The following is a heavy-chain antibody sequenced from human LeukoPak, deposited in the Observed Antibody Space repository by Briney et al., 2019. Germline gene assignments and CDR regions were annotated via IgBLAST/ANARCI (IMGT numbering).Heavy chain of an antibody. V-gene: IGHV3-30-3*01. CDR2: ISYDGSNK. D-gene: IGHD5-18*01. CDR1: GFTFSSYA. Sequence: GGSLRLSCAASGFTFSSYAMHWVRQAPGEGLEWVAVISYDGSNKYYADSVKGRFTISRDNSKNTLYLQMNSLRAEDTAVYYCAREGVDTAMGTALDYWGQGTLVTVSS. J-gene: IGHJ4*02. CDR3: AREGVDTAMGTALDY.